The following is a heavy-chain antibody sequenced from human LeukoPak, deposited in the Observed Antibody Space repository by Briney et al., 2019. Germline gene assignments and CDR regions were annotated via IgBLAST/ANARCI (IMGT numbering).Heavy chain of an antibody. CDR2: INHSGST. CDR1: GGSFSGYY. D-gene: IGHD2-15*01. Sequence: PSETLSLTCTVSGGSFSGYYWSWIRQPPGKGLEWIGEINHSGSTNYNPSLKSRVTISVDTSKNQFSLKLSSVTAADTAVYYCARSPVAALDYWGQGTLVTVSS. J-gene: IGHJ4*02. CDR3: ARSPVAALDY. V-gene: IGHV4-34*01.